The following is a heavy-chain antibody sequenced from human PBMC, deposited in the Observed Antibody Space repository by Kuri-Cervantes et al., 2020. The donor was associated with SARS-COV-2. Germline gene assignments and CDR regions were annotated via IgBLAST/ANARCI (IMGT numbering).Heavy chain of an antibody. Sequence: GGSLRLSCKGSGYNFTNSWIGWVRQKPGKGLEWMGIIYPDDSDTRYSPSFQGQVTISADKSITTAYLQWSSLKASDTAIYYCARGLEYRSSTNCYRGRDYYYYGMDVWGQGTTVTVSS. CDR1: GYNFTNSW. CDR2: IYPDDSDT. D-gene: IGHD2-2*02. CDR3: ARGLEYRSSTNCYRGRDYYYYGMDV. J-gene: IGHJ6*02. V-gene: IGHV5-51*01.